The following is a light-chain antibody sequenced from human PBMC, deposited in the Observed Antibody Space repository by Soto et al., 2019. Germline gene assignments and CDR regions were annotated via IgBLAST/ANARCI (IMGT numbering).Light chain of an antibody. Sequence: EIVMTQSPATLSVSPGERATLSCRASQSVSSNLVWYQQKPGQAPRLLIYSASTRATGIPARFIGSWSGTECSLTISSLQSEDVAMYYCQQYNKWPQTLGQGTKVDIK. CDR2: SAS. CDR1: QSVSSN. CDR3: QQYNKWPQT. V-gene: IGKV3-15*01. J-gene: IGKJ1*01.